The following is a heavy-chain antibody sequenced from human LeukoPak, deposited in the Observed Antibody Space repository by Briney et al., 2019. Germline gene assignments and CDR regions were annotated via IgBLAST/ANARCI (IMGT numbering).Heavy chain of an antibody. CDR3: ARDSLSRYCNGGSCYIEY. CDR1: GYTFSDQY. Sequence: AASVKVSCKASGYTFSDQYIHWVRQAPGQGLEWMGWINPNSGGTYFAQNFQGRVTMTRDTSIRTAYMELSRLTSDDTAVYYCARDSLSRYCNGGSCYIEYWGQGTLVTVSS. CDR2: INPNSGGT. V-gene: IGHV1-2*02. J-gene: IGHJ4*02. D-gene: IGHD2-15*01.